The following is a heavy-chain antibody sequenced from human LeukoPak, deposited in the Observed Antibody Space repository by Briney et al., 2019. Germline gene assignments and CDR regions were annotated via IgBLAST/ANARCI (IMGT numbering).Heavy chain of an antibody. J-gene: IGHJ4*02. CDR2: ISGSGGST. CDR3: AKDQAVAGPGSDY. D-gene: IGHD6-19*01. CDR1: GFTFSTFG. V-gene: IGHV3-23*01. Sequence: GGSLRLSCAASGFTFSTFGMHWVRQAPGKGLEWVSAISGSGGSTYYADSVKGRFTISRDNSKNTLYLQMNSLRAEDTAVYYCAKDQAVAGPGSDYWGQGTLVTVSS.